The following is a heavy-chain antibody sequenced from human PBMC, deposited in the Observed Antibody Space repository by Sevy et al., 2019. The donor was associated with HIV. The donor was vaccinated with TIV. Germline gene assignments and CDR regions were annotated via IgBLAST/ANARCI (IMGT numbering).Heavy chain of an antibody. Sequence: GGSLRLSCAASGFTLSADWMHWVRQTPGKGLVCVSRINSDGAATHYVHSVKGRFIISRDNGKNSLYLQMNSLRVEDTGLYYCTRGTRGVVQSWGQGTLVTVSS. CDR2: INSDGAAT. J-gene: IGHJ5*02. CDR3: TRGTRGVVQS. D-gene: IGHD3-10*01. CDR1: GFTLSADW. V-gene: IGHV3-74*01.